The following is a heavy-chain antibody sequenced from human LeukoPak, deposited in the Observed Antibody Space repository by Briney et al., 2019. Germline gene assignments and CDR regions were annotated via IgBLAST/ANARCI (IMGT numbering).Heavy chain of an antibody. CDR1: GGSISSSSYY. V-gene: IGHV4-39*01. Sequence: PSETLSLTCTVSGGSISSSSYYWGWIRQPPGKGLEWIGSIYYSGSTYYNPSLKSRVTISVDTSKNQFSLKLSSVTAADTAVYYCARSYDFWSGYYTVGWFDPWGQGTLVTVSS. CDR2: IYYSGST. J-gene: IGHJ5*02. D-gene: IGHD3-3*01. CDR3: ARSYDFWSGYYTVGWFDP.